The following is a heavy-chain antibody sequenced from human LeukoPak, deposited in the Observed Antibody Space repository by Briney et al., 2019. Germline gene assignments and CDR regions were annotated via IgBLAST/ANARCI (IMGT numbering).Heavy chain of an antibody. D-gene: IGHD1-26*01. Sequence: GGSLRLSCEASGFTFSSYLMRWVRQAPGRGLVWVSRIGDSGEGTNYADSVKGRFTISRDNAKNTLYLQMNSLRAEDTALYYCAKDHADIVGAYFDYWGQGTLVTVSS. V-gene: IGHV3-74*01. CDR1: GFTFSSYL. J-gene: IGHJ4*02. CDR3: AKDHADIVGAYFDY. CDR2: IGDSGEGT.